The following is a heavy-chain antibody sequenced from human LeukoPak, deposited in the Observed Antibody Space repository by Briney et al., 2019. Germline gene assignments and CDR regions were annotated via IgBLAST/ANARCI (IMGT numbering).Heavy chain of an antibody. V-gene: IGHV5-51*01. Sequence: GESRQISGKASSSSFTTYWSGGVRQLPGYGLEWMGIIYLGDSDTRYSPSFQGQVTISADKSIDTAYLQWSSLKASDTAMYYCARRSPYSASYYFDSWGQGTLVTVSS. CDR2: IYLGDSDT. D-gene: IGHD1-26*01. CDR1: SSSFTTYW. J-gene: IGHJ4*02. CDR3: ARRSPYSASYYFDS.